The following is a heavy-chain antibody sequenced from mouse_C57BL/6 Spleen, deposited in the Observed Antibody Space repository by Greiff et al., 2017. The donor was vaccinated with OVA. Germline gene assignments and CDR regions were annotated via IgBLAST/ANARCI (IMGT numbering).Heavy chain of an antibody. D-gene: IGHD3-2*02. CDR3: ARRGAAQATRDY. J-gene: IGHJ2*01. V-gene: IGHV1-55*01. CDR2: IYPGSGST. CDR1: GYTFTSYW. Sequence: QVQLKQPGAELVKPGASVKMSCKASGYTFTSYWITWVKQRPGQGLEWIGDIYPGSGSTNYNEKFKSKATLTVDTSSSTAYMQLSSLTSEDSAVYYCARRGAAQATRDYWGQGTTLTVSS.